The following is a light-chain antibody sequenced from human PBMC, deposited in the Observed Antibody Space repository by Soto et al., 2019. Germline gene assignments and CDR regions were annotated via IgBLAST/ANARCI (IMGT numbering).Light chain of an antibody. Sequence: DIQMTQSPSSLSASVGDRVTIICRASQSISSYLNWYQEKPGKAPKLLIYAASSLQSGVPSRFSGSGSGTDFTLTINSLQPEDFATYYCQQSYSTPYTFGQGTKLEIK. CDR2: AAS. V-gene: IGKV1-39*01. CDR1: QSISSY. J-gene: IGKJ2*01. CDR3: QQSYSTPYT.